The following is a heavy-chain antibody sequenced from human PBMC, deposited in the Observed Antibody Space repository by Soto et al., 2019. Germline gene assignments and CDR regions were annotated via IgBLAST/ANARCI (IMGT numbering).Heavy chain of an antibody. J-gene: IGHJ4*02. CDR3: AHRSSIAARPSPVTTSSWVDY. CDR2: IYWNDDK. CDR1: GFSLSTSGVG. D-gene: IGHD6-6*01. V-gene: IGHV2-5*01. Sequence: QITLKESGPTLVKPTQTLTLTCTFSGFSLSTSGVGVGWIRQPPGKALEWLALIYWNDDKRYSPSLKSRLTITKDTSKNQVVLTMTNMDPVDTATYYCAHRSSIAARPSPVTTSSWVDYWGQGTLVTVSS.